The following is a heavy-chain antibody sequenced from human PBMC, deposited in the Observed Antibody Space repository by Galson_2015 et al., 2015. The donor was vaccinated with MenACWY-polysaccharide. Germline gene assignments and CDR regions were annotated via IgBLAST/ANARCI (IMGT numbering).Heavy chain of an antibody. D-gene: IGHD2-15*01. CDR1: GDSVSSNTAA. V-gene: IGHV6-1*01. J-gene: IGHJ5*02. Sequence: CAISGDSVSSNTAAWNWIRQSPSRGLEWLGRTYYRSNWSSDYALSVRGRITINADTSKNQFSLQLNSVTPEDTAVYYCVRGGAAASLQFDPRGQGTLVTVSS. CDR3: VRGGAAASLQFDP. CDR2: TYYRSNWSS.